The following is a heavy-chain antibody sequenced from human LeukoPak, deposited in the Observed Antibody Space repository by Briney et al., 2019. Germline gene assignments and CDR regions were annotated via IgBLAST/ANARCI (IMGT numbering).Heavy chain of an antibody. V-gene: IGHV3-30*04. CDR2: ISYDGSKK. D-gene: IGHD3-9*01. CDR1: GFTLSSYA. J-gene: IGHJ1*01. Sequence: PGRSLRLSCAASGFTLSSYAMRWVRQAPGKGLEWVAVISYDGSKKYYSDSVKGRFTISRDNSKNTLYLQMNSLRAEDTAVYYCARGADWLGFRTHAEYFQHWGQGTLVTVSS. CDR3: ARGADWLGFRTHAEYFQH.